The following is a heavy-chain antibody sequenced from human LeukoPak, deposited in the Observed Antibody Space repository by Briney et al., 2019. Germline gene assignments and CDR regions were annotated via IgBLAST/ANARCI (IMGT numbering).Heavy chain of an antibody. V-gene: IGHV1-24*01. J-gene: IGHJ3*02. CDR2: FDPEDGET. CDR3: ARRHCPNGVCYHDRGAFDI. D-gene: IGHD2-8*01. CDR1: EYTLTELS. Sequence: ASVKVSCKVSEYTLTELSMHWVRQAPGKGLEWMGGFDPEDGETIYAQKFQGRVTMTEDTYTDTAYMELSSLRSEDTAVYYCARRHCPNGVCYHDRGAFDIWGQGTTVTVSS.